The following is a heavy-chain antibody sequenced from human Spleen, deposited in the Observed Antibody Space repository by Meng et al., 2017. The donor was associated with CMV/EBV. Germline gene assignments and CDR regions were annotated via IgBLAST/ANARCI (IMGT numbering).Heavy chain of an antibody. J-gene: IGHJ4*02. CDR3: AKDRGSTRFITARTSPDY. Sequence: GGSLRLSCAASGFTFSTYSMNWARQAPGKGLEWVSGISWNRGGIGYADSVKGRSTISRDNAKNSLYLQMNSLRAEDTAVYYCAKDRGSTRFITARTSPDYWGQGTRVTVSS. CDR2: ISWNRGGI. D-gene: IGHD6-6*01. V-gene: IGHV3-9*01. CDR1: GFTFSTYS.